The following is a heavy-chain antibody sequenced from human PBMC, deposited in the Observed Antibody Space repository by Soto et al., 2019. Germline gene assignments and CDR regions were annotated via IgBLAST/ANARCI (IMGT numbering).Heavy chain of an antibody. V-gene: IGHV3-53*02. CDR1: GFTVSSKY. Sequence: DVQLVETGGELIQPGGSLRLSCAASGFTVSSKYMSWVRQAPGKGLEWVSVIWSAGLIYYADSVRGRFTISRDISKNILYLEMTSLRADDTAVYYCAREAPMAVWGQGTTVTVS. CDR3: AREAPMAV. CDR2: IWSAGLI. J-gene: IGHJ6*02.